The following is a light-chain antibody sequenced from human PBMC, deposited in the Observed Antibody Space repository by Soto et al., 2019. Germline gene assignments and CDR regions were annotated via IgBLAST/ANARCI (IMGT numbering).Light chain of an antibody. J-gene: IGKJ4*01. V-gene: IGKV3-11*01. CDR3: QQRSKWPLT. CDR2: DAS. CDR1: QSVSSY. Sequence: EIVLTQSPATLSFSPGERATLSCRASQSVSSYLAWYQQKPGQAPRLLIYDASNRATGIPARFSGSGSGTDFTLTISSLEPEDFAVYYCQQRSKWPLTFGGGTKVEIK.